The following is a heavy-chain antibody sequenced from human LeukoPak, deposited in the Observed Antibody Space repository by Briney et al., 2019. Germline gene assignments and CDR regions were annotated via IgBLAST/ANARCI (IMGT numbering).Heavy chain of an antibody. CDR2: INPNSGGT. CDR1: GYTFTGYY. V-gene: IGHV1-2*02. CDR3: ARPYDSSGYYYFDY. Sequence: ASVKVSCKASGYTFTGYYMHWVRQAPGQGLEWMGWINPNSGGTNYAQKFQGRVTRTRDTSISTAYLELSRLRSDDTAVYYCARPYDSSGYYYFDYWGQGTLVTVSS. D-gene: IGHD3-22*01. J-gene: IGHJ4*02.